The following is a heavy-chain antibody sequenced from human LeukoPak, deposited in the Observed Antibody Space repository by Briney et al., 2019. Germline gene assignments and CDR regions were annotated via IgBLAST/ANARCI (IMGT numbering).Heavy chain of an antibody. D-gene: IGHD3-3*01. J-gene: IGHJ4*02. CDR3: ARQDSTIFGVVIVL. V-gene: IGHV4-61*02. CDR2: IYTSGST. CDR1: GGTICTGSNY. Sequence: SETLSLTCTVSGGTICTGSNYWSWIRQPAGKGLEWIGRIYTSGSTNYNPSLKSRVTISVDTSKNQFSLKLRSVTAADTAVYYCARQDSTIFGVVIVLWGQGTLVTVSS.